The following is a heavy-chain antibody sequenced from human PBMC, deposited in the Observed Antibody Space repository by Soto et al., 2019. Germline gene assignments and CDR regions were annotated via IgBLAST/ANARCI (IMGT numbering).Heavy chain of an antibody. Sequence: QITLKESGPTLVKPTQTLTLTCTFSGFSLSTSGVGVGWIRQPPGKALEWLALIYWNDDKRYSPSLKSRLTIPKATAKNQVVLTMTNMAPVHTATYYYAHRSSFNCFDPWGQGTLVTFSS. CDR3: AHRSSFNCFDP. J-gene: IGHJ5*02. V-gene: IGHV2-5*01. CDR1: GFSLSTSGVG. CDR2: IYWNDDK. D-gene: IGHD2-2*01.